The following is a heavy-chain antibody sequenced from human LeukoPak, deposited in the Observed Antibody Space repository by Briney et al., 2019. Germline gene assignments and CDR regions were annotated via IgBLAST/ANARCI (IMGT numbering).Heavy chain of an antibody. D-gene: IGHD1-26*01. CDR3: ARDRVSGSXXXYYYXXDV. J-gene: IGHJ6*03. CDR2: INPNSGGT. Sequence: ASVKVSCKASGYTFTGYYMHWVRQAPGQGLEWMGWINPNSGGTNYAQKFQGRVTMTRDTSISTAYMELSRLRSDDTAVYYCARDRVSGSXXXYYYXXDVWGKGTTVTVSS. V-gene: IGHV1-2*02. CDR1: GYTFTGYY.